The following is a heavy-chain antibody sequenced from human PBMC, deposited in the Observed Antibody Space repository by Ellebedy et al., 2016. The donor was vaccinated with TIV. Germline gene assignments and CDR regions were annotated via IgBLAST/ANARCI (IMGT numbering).Heavy chain of an antibody. V-gene: IGHV4-59*01. CDR2: LYYTGST. Sequence: SETLSLTCAVSGGSLSDNYWTWIRQPPGKGLEWIGYLYYTGSTNYNPSLKSRLTISVNTPRNQFSLKLSPVTAADTAVYYCVSSASMDAFDLWGQGTMVTVSS. J-gene: IGHJ3*01. CDR1: GGSLSDNY. CDR3: VSSASMDAFDL. D-gene: IGHD3-16*01.